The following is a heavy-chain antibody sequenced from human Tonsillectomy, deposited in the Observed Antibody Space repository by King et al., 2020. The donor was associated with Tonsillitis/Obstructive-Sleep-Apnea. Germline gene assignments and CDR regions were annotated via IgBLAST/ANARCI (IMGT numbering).Heavy chain of an antibody. Sequence: QLVQSGAEVKKPGASVKVSCKGSGDTFSSYNITWVRQAPGQGLEWMGWISAEKGDRNYEQRLQGRVTMTTDTSTSTAYMELRTLRSDDTALYYCASNHGSGYVPGWFDHWGQGTLVTVSS. CDR3: ASNHGSGYVPGWFDH. V-gene: IGHV1-18*01. CDR1: GDTFSSYN. D-gene: IGHD3-10*01. CDR2: ISAEKGDR. J-gene: IGHJ5*02.